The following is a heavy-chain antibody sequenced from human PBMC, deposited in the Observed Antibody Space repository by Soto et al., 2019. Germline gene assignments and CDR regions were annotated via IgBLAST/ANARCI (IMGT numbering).Heavy chain of an antibody. CDR3: SREGAGTNWVFYYGMDV. CDR1: GFTFDDYA. V-gene: IGHV3-49*04. J-gene: IGHJ6*02. Sequence: GWSLRISCTASGFTFDDYAMSWVRQAPGKGLEWVGFIRSKAYGGTTEYAASVKGRFTISRDDSKSIAYLQMNSLKTEDTAVYFFSREGAGTNWVFYYGMDVWGQGTTVTVSS. D-gene: IGHD1-7*01. CDR2: IRSKAYGGTT.